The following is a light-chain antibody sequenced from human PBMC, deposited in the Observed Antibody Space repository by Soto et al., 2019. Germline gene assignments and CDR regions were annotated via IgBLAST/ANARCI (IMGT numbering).Light chain of an antibody. CDR2: ATS. J-gene: IGKJ1*01. CDR3: QQGNSFPWT. Sequence: DTQMTQSPSSVSAAVGDTVTMTCRPSQGISIWLAWYQLKPGQAPKLLIYATSRVHGVPSRFAGSGSETDFTLTINHLQPEDSAIYYCQQGNSFPWTFGQGTKVEVQ. CDR1: QGISIW. V-gene: IGKV1-12*01.